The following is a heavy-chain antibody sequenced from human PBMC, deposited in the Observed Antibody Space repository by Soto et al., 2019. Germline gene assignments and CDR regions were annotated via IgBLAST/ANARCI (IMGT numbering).Heavy chain of an antibody. CDR2: INAANGDT. CDR1: CYTFTSYG. D-gene: IGHD6-13*01. J-gene: IGHJ5*02. CDR3: VRRHVSATGIDWFDP. V-gene: IGHV1-3*01. Sequence: ASVNVTCKASCYTFTSYGIHWVRQAPLQMLEWMGWINAANGDTKYSPKFQGRVTITRDASASTAYMELSSLRSEDTAVYYCVRRHVSATGIDWFDPWGQGTLVTVSS.